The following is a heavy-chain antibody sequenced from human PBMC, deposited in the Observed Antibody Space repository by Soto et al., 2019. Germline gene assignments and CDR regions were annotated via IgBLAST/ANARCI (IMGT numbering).Heavy chain of an antibody. D-gene: IGHD4-4*01. CDR2: INYDGSEK. CDR3: ASSEVTQSWDY. V-gene: IGHV3-7*01. Sequence: GGSLRLSCAASGFTFSSYWMSWVRQAPGKGLEWVANINYDGSEKKFMDSVRGRFTISRDNAKNSLYLQMNSLRAEDTAVYYCASSEVTQSWDYWGQGTLVTVSS. CDR1: GFTFSSYW. J-gene: IGHJ4*02.